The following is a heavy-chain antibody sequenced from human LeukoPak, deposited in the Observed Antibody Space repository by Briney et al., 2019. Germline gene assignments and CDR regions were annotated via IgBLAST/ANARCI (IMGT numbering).Heavy chain of an antibody. CDR2: IHPHSGGT. J-gene: IGHJ4*02. CDR3: VREGNELLSKNFDY. D-gene: IGHD2-21*02. V-gene: IGHV1-2*02. Sequence: ASVKVSCKASGFTFTGYYIHWVRQAPGQGLEWMGYIHPHSGGTNSPQKFQGRVTMTTDTSISAAYMELSSLISDDTAMYYCVREGNELLSKNFDYWGQGTLVTVSS. CDR1: GFTFTGYY.